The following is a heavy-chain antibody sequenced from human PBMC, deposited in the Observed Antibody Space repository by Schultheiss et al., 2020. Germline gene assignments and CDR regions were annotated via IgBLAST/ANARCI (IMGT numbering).Heavy chain of an antibody. CDR1: GYRFASYW. CDR3: ASTYCGGNCYSEYFHY. Sequence: GGSLRLSCQTSGYRFASYWIGWVRQMPGQGLEYMGIIYPDDSDTRYSPSFQGQVTISVDKSISTAYLQWNSLNVSDSGMYYCASTYCGGNCYSEYFHYWGQGALVTVSS. CDR2: IYPDDSDT. V-gene: IGHV5-51*01. D-gene: IGHD2-21*02. J-gene: IGHJ1*01.